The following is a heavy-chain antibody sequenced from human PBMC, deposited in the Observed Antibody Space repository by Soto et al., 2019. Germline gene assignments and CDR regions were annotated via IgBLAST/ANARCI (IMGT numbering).Heavy chain of an antibody. CDR2: IYYSGST. V-gene: IGHV4-59*01. J-gene: IGHJ3*02. Sequence: PSETLSLTCTVSGGSISSYYWSWIRQPPGKGLEWIGYIYYSGSTNYNPSLKSRVTISVDTSKNQFSLKLSSVTAADTAVYYCARVGKPGYSYGGAFDIWGQGTMVT. D-gene: IGHD5-18*01. CDR1: GGSISSYY. CDR3: ARVGKPGYSYGGAFDI.